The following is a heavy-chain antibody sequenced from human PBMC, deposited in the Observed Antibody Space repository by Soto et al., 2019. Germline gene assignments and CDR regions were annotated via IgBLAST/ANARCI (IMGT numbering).Heavy chain of an antibody. J-gene: IGHJ6*02. D-gene: IGHD3-22*01. CDR2: IIPIFGTA. Sequence: SVKVSCKASGGTFSSYAISWVRQAPGQGLEWMGGIIPIFGTANYAQKFQGRVTITADESTSTAYMELSSLRSEDTAVYYCASPPGTYYYVSSGYPWDYGMDVWCQGTTVTVSS. CDR3: ASPPGTYYYVSSGYPWDYGMDV. V-gene: IGHV1-69*13. CDR1: GGTFSSYA.